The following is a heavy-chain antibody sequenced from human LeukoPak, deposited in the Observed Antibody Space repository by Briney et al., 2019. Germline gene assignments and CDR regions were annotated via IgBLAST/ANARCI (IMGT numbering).Heavy chain of an antibody. CDR2: ISGSGGST. J-gene: IGHJ4*02. Sequence: GGSLRLSCAASGFTFSSYGMHWVRQAPGKGLEWVSAISGSGGSTYYADSVKGRFTGSRDNSKNTLYLQMNSLRAEDTAVYYCAKDSTIFGVANGPLDYWGQGTLVTVSS. V-gene: IGHV3-23*01. CDR3: AKDSTIFGVANGPLDY. CDR1: GFTFSSYG. D-gene: IGHD3-3*01.